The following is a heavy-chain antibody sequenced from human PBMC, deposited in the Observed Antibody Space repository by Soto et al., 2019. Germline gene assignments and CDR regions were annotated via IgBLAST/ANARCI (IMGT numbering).Heavy chain of an antibody. CDR3: AGDYSSSYYFDY. J-gene: IGHJ4*02. CDR1: GGSISSSSYY. V-gene: IGHV4-39*01. Sequence: SETLSLTCTVSGGSISSSSYYWGWIRQPPGKGLEWIGSIYYSGSTYYNPSLKSRVTISVDTSKNQFSLKLSSVTAADTAVYYCAGDYSSSYYFDYWGQGTLVTVSS. D-gene: IGHD6-6*01. CDR2: IYYSGST.